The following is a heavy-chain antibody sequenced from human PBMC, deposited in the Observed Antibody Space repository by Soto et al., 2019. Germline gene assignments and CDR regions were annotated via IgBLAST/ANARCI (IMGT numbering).Heavy chain of an antibody. Sequence: LRLSCAASGFAFGFYELSWVRQAPGKGLEWLSYITTSGDTIYYADSVKGRFTISRGNARNSLYLQMNSLRVEDTAVYYCTRDGYGDPYFYYGMDVWGQGTTVTVSS. J-gene: IGHJ6*02. V-gene: IGHV3-48*03. CDR1: GFAFGFYE. CDR3: TRDGYGDPYFYYGMDV. D-gene: IGHD4-17*01. CDR2: ITTSGDTI.